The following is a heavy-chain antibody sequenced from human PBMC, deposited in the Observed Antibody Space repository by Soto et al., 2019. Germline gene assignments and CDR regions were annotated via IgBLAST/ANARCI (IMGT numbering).Heavy chain of an antibody. J-gene: IGHJ4*02. CDR1: GFTFSRYE. V-gene: IGHV3-48*03. Sequence: GGSLRLSCAASGFTFSRYEMNWVRQGPGKGLEWISRISSSGSEVDYLDSVRGRFIISRDSANNLLYLQLSSLGVDDTGFYFCARGVEGSYWGQGSQVTVSS. CDR2: ISSSGSEV. CDR3: ARGVEGSY.